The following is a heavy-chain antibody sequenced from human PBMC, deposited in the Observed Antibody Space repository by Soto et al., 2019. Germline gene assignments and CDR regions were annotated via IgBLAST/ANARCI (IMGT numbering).Heavy chain of an antibody. CDR3: ARDPYYYDSSGYHEY. D-gene: IGHD3-22*01. V-gene: IGHV3-33*01. CDR1: GFTFSSYG. J-gene: IGHJ4*02. CDR2: IWYDGSNK. Sequence: GGSLRLSCAASGFTFSSYGMHWVRQAPGKGLEWVAVIWYDGSNKYYADSVKGRFTISRDNSKNTLYLQMNSLRAEDTAVYYCARDPYYYDSSGYHEYWGQGTLVTVSS.